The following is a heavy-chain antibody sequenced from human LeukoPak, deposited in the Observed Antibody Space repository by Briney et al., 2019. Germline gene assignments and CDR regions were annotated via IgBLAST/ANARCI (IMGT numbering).Heavy chain of an antibody. J-gene: IGHJ4*02. CDR1: GFTFSTFA. Sequence: GGSLRLSCAASGFTFSTFAMHWVRQAPGKGLEWVAVISYDGSSKYYADSVKGRFTISRDNSKNTLYLQMNSLRDEDTAVYYCAREGSSSSCYDYWGQGTLVTVSS. CDR3: AREGSSSSCYDY. V-gene: IGHV3-30-3*01. CDR2: ISYDGSSK. D-gene: IGHD2-2*01.